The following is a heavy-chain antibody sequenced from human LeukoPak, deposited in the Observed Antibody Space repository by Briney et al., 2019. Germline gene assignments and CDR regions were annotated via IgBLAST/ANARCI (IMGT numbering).Heavy chain of an antibody. Sequence: GASVEVSCKASGYTFTVYYMHWVRQAPGQGLEWMGWINPNSGGTNYAQKFQGRVTMTRDTSISTAYMELSRLRSDDTAVYYCARVPVAPYYDFWSGYSNYYYMDVWGKGTTVTVSS. J-gene: IGHJ6*03. CDR3: ARVPVAPYYDFWSGYSNYYYMDV. V-gene: IGHV1-2*02. D-gene: IGHD3-3*01. CDR1: GYTFTVYY. CDR2: INPNSGGT.